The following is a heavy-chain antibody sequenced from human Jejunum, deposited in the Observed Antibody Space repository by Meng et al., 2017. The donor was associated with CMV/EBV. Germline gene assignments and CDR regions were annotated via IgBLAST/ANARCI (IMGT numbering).Heavy chain of an antibody. CDR1: GGSVSSGSNY. J-gene: IGHJ6*02. CDR3: VRDNTPPLYGMDV. CDR2: IYYSGST. V-gene: IGHV4-61*01. Sequence: YGGSVSSGSNYWSWIRQPPGKGLEWIGCIYYSGSTNYNPSLVSRVTISVDTSKNQFSLKLNSVTAADTAVYYCVRDNTPPLYGMDVWGQGTTVTVSS.